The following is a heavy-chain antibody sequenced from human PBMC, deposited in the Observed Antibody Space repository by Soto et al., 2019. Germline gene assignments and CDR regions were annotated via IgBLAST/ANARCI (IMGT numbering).Heavy chain of an antibody. V-gene: IGHV3-49*04. CDR3: TRVFSDDEDSVPYGAPDY. Sequence: PGGSQSLSCGRSGFKLGVYVGGWVRETPGMGLEWVGFIRRNIYDGTTEYAASVKGRFTISRDGSKSVAYLQMDSLKIEDTGVYYCTRVFSDDEDSVPYGAPDYWGQGTLVTVSS. J-gene: IGHJ4*02. CDR1: GFKLGVYV. D-gene: IGHD1-26*01. CDR2: IRRNIYDGTT.